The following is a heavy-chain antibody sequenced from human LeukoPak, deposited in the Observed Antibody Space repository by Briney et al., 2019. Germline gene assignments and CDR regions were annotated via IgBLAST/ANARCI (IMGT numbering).Heavy chain of an antibody. CDR2: ISSSGSTI. CDR1: GFTFSSYE. V-gene: IGHV3-48*03. J-gene: IGHJ4*02. D-gene: IGHD6-19*01. CDR3: ARGHHGWYSDPYYFDY. Sequence: PGGSLRLSCAASGFTFSSYEMNWVRQAPGKGLEWVSYISSSGSTIYYADSVKGRFTISRDNAKNSLYLQMNSLRAEDTAVYYCARGHHGWYSDPYYFDYWGQGTLVTVSS.